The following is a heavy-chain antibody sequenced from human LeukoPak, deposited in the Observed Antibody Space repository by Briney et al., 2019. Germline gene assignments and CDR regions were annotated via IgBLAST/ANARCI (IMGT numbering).Heavy chain of an antibody. D-gene: IGHD2-21*01. CDR1: GFTFSSYW. J-gene: IGHJ4*02. CDR3: ARETVDCGGDCYDY. CDR2: IDTSGNNI. Sequence: PGGSLRLSCAASGFTFSSYWMHWVRQAPGKGLVWLSYIDTSGNNIYYAGSVGGRFTVSRDNAKNSLYLQVNSLRAEDTGIYYCARETVDCGGDCYDYWGQGALVTVSS. V-gene: IGHV3-48*04.